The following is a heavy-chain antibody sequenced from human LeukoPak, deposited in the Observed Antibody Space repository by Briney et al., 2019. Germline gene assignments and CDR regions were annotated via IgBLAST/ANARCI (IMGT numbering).Heavy chain of an antibody. Sequence: PSETLSLTCAVYGGSFSGYCWIWIRQPPGKGLEWIGEINHSGSTNYNPSLKSRVTISVDTSKNQFSLKLSSVTAADTAVYYCARRGYDILTGYFQHWFDPWGQGTLVTVSS. CDR1: GGSFSGYC. J-gene: IGHJ5*02. CDR2: INHSGST. CDR3: ARRGYDILTGYFQHWFDP. D-gene: IGHD3-9*01. V-gene: IGHV4-34*01.